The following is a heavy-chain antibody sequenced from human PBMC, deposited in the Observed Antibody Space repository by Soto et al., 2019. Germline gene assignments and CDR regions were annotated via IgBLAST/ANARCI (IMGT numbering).Heavy chain of an antibody. V-gene: IGHV1-69*01. D-gene: IGHD1-26*01. CDR1: GGVFRNYA. CDR3: ARDRWGSYSFDS. CDR2: IIPVFGTA. Sequence: QVQLVQSGAEVKKPGSSVKVSCKASGGVFRNYAINWVRQAPGQGLEWMGGIIPVFGTADYPQKVQGRVTITAVEPTSTAYMELTSLKTEDTAVYFCARDRWGSYSFDSWGQGTLVTVAS. J-gene: IGHJ5*01.